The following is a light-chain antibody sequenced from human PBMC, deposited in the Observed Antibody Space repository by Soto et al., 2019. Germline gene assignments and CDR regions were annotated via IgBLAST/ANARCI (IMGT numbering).Light chain of an antibody. CDR3: QQSYSTPFP. CDR2: ATS. CDR1: QNISNY. Sequence: DIQMTQSPSSLSASVGDRVTITCRASQNISNYLNWYQQKPGKAPKLLIYATSSLQSGVPSRFSGSGSGTAFTRTISSLQPEDFATYYCQQSYSTPFPFGHGTKVDVK. V-gene: IGKV1-39*01. J-gene: IGKJ3*01.